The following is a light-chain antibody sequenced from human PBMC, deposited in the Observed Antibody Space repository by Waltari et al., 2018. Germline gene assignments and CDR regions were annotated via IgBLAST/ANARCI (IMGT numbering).Light chain of an antibody. V-gene: IGKV3-20*01. Sequence: EIVLTQSPGTLSLSPGERATLSCRASQSVRGSLAWYQQKAGQAPRLLIYAASSRATGITDRFSGSGSGTDFSLTISRLEPEDFAVYYCQHYVRLPATFGQGTKVEIK. CDR3: QHYVRLPAT. CDR1: QSVRGS. CDR2: AAS. J-gene: IGKJ1*01.